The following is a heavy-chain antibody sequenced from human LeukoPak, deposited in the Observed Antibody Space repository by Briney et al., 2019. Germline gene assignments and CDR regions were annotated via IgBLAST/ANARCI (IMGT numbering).Heavy chain of an antibody. V-gene: IGHV4-34*01. Sequence: PSETLSLTCAVYGGSFSGYYWSWIRQPPGKGLEWIGEINHSGSTNYNPSLKSRVTISVDTSKNQFSLKLSSVTAADTAVYYCARGRWDNVVVVAAMYYFDYWGQGTLVTVSS. CDR1: GGSFSGYY. J-gene: IGHJ4*02. CDR3: ARGRWDNVVVVAAMYYFDY. D-gene: IGHD2-15*01. CDR2: INHSGST.